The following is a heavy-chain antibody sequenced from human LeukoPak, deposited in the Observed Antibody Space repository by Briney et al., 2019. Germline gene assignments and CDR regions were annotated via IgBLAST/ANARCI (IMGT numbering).Heavy chain of an antibody. J-gene: IGHJ4*02. CDR3: ARHRPTSRYFDLSFEY. CDR2: IYYSGST. CDR1: GGSISSYY. Sequence: SETLSLTCTVSGGSISSYYWSWIRQPPGKGLEWIGYIYYSGSTNYNPSLKSRVTISVDTSKNQFSLKLTSVTAADTAVYYCARHRPTSRYFDLSFEYWGQGNLVTVSS. D-gene: IGHD3-9*01. V-gene: IGHV4-59*08.